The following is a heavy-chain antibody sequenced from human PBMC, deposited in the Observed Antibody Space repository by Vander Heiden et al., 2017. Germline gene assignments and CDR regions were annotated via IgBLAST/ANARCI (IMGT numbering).Heavy chain of an antibody. J-gene: IGHJ6*02. CDR1: GFTFSSYN. CDR3: ARDQSTMFYGMDV. V-gene: IGHV3-48*01. Sequence: EVNLVESGGGLLQPGGSLRLSCAASGFTFSSYNMNWVRQATGKGLEWISYIRSSGSLIYYADSVKGRFTVSRDNARNSLFLQMNGLRTDDTAVYYCARDQSTMFYGMDVWGQGTTVTVSS. D-gene: IGHD2-2*01. CDR2: IRSSGSLI.